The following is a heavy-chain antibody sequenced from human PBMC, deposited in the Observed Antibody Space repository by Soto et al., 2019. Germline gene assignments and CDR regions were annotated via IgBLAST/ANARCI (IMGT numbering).Heavy chain of an antibody. Sequence: PGGSLRLSCVGSGFTFSTYSINWVRQAPGKGLEWVSSISSRSDIYYADSVKGRFTISRDNAKNSVSLQMNSLRAEDTAVYYCAREFTAWPLAYGMDVWGPGTSVTVFS. D-gene: IGHD2-21*02. CDR3: AREFTAWPLAYGMDV. CDR1: GFTFSTYS. CDR2: ISSRSDI. J-gene: IGHJ6*02. V-gene: IGHV3-21*01.